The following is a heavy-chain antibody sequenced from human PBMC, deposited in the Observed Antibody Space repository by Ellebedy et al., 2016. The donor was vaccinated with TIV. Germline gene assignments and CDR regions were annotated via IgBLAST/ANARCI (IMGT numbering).Heavy chain of an antibody. D-gene: IGHD2-2*02. Sequence: GESLKISCAASGFTFSNYWMSWVRQAPGKGLEWVANIKQDGSETYYVDSVKGRFTISRDNAKNSLYLQMNSLRADDTAVYYGARSPYTGYSDLGFDYWGQGSLVTVSS. V-gene: IGHV3-7*01. CDR1: GFTFSNYW. CDR3: ARSPYTGYSDLGFDY. CDR2: IKQDGSET. J-gene: IGHJ4*02.